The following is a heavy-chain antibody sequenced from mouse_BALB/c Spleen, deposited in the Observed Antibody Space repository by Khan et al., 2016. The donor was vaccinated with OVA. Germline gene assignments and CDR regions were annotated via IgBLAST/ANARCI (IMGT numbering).Heavy chain of an antibody. Sequence: QVQLKQSGPGLVAPSQSLSITCTVSGFSLSRYSVHWVRQPPGKGLEWLGMIWGDGSTDYNSALKSRLSISNDNSKSQVFLKMNSLQTDDTAMYYCARAYYRYDCYYAMDYWGQGTSVTVSS. D-gene: IGHD2-14*01. V-gene: IGHV2-6-4*01. CDR1: GFSLSRYS. CDR2: IWGDGST. J-gene: IGHJ4*01. CDR3: ARAYYRYDCYYAMDY.